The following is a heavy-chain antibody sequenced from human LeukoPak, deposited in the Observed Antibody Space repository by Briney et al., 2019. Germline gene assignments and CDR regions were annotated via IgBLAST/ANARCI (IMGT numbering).Heavy chain of an antibody. D-gene: IGHD3-10*01. V-gene: IGHV3-23*01. Sequence: GGSLRLSCAASGFTVSSYAMSWVRPAPGKGLEWVSAISGSGGSTYYADSVKGRFTISRDNSKNTLYLQMNSLRAEDTAVYYCAKGYGSGSYYTSGMDVWGQGTTVTVSS. CDR3: AKGYGSGSYYTSGMDV. CDR1: GFTVSSYA. CDR2: ISGSGGST. J-gene: IGHJ6*02.